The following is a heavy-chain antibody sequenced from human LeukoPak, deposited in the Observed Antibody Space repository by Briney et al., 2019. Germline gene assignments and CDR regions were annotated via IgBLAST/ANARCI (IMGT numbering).Heavy chain of an antibody. D-gene: IGHD6-13*01. J-gene: IGHJ4*02. CDR1: GFTFSSYW. Sequence: GGSLRLSCAASGFTFSSYWTSWVRQAPGEGLEWVAKINQDGTEKAYVDSVRGRFTISRDNAKNSLFLQMNSLRAEDTAVYYCARGPLIAAAGTWWGQGTLVTVSS. CDR2: INQDGTEK. V-gene: IGHV3-7*03. CDR3: ARGPLIAAAGTW.